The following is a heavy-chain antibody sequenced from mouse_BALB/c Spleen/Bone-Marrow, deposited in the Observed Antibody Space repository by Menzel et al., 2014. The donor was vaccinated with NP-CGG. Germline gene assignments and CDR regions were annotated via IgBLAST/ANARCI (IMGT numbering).Heavy chain of an antibody. CDR2: IWSGGST. D-gene: IGHD2-3*01. Sequence: VQLQQSGPGLVQPSQSLSITCTVSGFSLTSYGVHWVRRSPGKGLEWLGVIWSGGSTDYNAAFISRLSISKDNSKSQVFFKMNSLQANDTAIYYCARRGDGYYDWFAYWGQGTLVTVSA. CDR1: GFSLTSYG. V-gene: IGHV2-2*02. CDR3: ARRGDGYYDWFAY. J-gene: IGHJ3*01.